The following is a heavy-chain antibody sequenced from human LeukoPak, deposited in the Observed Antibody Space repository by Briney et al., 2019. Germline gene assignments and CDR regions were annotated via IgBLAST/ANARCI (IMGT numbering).Heavy chain of an antibody. CDR2: INNSGST. CDR3: ARGPYKSGYSYGPGPRFFDY. J-gene: IGHJ4*02. CDR1: GGSSCGYY. D-gene: IGHD5-18*01. Sequence: PSETLSLTSAVYGGSSCGYYWGWLSQPPGKGLEWFGEINNSGSTSYNTSLKSRVSISVDASKHQFYLKLSSVTAADTAVYYCARGPYKSGYSYGPGPRFFDYWGQGTLVTVSS. V-gene: IGHV4-34*01.